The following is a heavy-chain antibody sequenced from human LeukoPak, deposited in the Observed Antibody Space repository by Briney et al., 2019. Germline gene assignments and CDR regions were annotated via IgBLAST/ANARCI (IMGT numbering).Heavy chain of an antibody. CDR3: APLSSGY. J-gene: IGHJ4*02. CDR2: ISYDGNIK. D-gene: IGHD3-10*01. V-gene: IGHV3-30*04. CDR1: GFTFSSYA. Sequence: GGSLRLSCAASGFTFSSYAMHWVRQAPGKGLEWVAVISYDGNIKYYADSVKGRFTISRDNSKNTLYLQLNNVRAEDTAVYYCAPLSSGYWGQGTLVTVSS.